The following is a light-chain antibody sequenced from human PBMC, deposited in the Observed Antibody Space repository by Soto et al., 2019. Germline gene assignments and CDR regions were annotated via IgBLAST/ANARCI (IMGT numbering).Light chain of an antibody. V-gene: IGKV1-33*01. J-gene: IGKJ4*01. CDR3: QQYENRPLT. Sequence: DIQLTQSPPSLSASVGDAVTITCQASQDITNYLNWYQQRSGKSPKLLIFDAANLERGVPSRFSGSGSGTHFTFTISSRQPEDVATYYCQQYENRPLTFGGGTKVE. CDR2: DAA. CDR1: QDITNY.